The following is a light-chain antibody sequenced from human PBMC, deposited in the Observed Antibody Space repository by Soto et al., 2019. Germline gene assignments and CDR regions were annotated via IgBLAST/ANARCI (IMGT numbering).Light chain of an antibody. J-gene: IGKJ1*01. CDR1: QSISSW. V-gene: IGKV1-5*01. CDR2: DAS. CDR3: QQYTGYFPT. Sequence: DIQMTRSPSSLSASGVGIVSRTFLASQSISSWLAWYQQKPGKVPNLLIYDASNLESGVPSTFSGSGSGTEFTLTISSLQPHDFATYYCQQYTGYFPTFGQGTKVDIK.